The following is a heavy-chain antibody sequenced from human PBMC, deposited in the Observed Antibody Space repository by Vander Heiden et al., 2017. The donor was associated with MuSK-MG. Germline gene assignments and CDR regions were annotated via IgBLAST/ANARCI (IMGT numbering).Heavy chain of an antibody. CDR2: IIPIFGTA. Sequence: QVQLVQSGAEVKKPGSSVKVHCKASGGTFSSYAISWVRQAPGQGLEWMGGIIPIFGTANYAQKFQGRVTITADESTSTAYMELSSLRSEDTAVYYCARDPDYGGKSYLDYWGQGTLVTVSS. D-gene: IGHD4-17*01. CDR1: GGTFSSYA. V-gene: IGHV1-69*01. CDR3: ARDPDYGGKSYLDY. J-gene: IGHJ4*02.